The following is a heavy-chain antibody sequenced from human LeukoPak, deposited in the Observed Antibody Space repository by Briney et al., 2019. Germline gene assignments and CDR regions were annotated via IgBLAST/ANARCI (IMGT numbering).Heavy chain of an antibody. CDR2: INHSGST. CDR1: GGSFSGYY. Sequence: PSETLSLTCAVYGGSFSGYYWSWIRQPPGKGPEWIGEINHSGSTNYNPSLKSRVTISVDTSKNQFSLKLSSVTAADTAVYYCARGRGYSYGFTASDIWGQGTMVTVSS. V-gene: IGHV4-34*01. CDR3: ARGRGYSYGFTASDI. J-gene: IGHJ3*02. D-gene: IGHD5-18*01.